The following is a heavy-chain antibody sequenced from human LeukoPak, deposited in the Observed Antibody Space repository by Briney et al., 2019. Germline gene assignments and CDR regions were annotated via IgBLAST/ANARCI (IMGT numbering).Heavy chain of an antibody. D-gene: IGHD2-15*01. CDR1: GFTFSDSA. CDR2: IRSKAKSYAT. CDR3: TRVAGTDFDY. V-gene: IGHV3-73*01. Sequence: GGSLRLSCAASGFTFSDSAMHWVRQASGKGLERVGRIRSKAKSYATTYAASVKGRFTISRDDSKNTAYLQMNSLKTEDTAVYYCTRVAGTDFDYWGQGTLVTVSS. J-gene: IGHJ4*02.